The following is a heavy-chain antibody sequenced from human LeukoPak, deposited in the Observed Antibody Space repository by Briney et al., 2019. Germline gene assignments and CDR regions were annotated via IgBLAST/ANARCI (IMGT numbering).Heavy chain of an antibody. CDR3: ARDRSVGVLPAPPFDF. V-gene: IGHV4-38-2*02. CDR2: VFHSGNT. CDR1: GYSISSGYY. J-gene: IGHJ4*02. Sequence: SETPSLTCTVSGYSISSGYYWGWIRQPPGKGLEWVGSVFHSGNTYYNPSLKSRLTISADTSKNQFSLTLTSVTAADTAVYYCARDRSVGVLPAPPFDFWGQGTLVTVSS. D-gene: IGHD6-6*01.